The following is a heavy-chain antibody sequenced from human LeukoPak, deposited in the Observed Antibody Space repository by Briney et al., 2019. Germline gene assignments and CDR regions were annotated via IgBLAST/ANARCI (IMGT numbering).Heavy chain of an antibody. Sequence: SETLSLTCAVSGDSISSGGYSWSWIRQHPGKGLEWIGYIYYSGSTYYNPSLKSRVTISVDTSKNQFSLKLSSVTAADTAVYYCARDCGGDCLGAFDIWGQGTMVTVSS. CDR1: GDSISSGGYS. CDR2: IYYSGST. CDR3: ARDCGGDCLGAFDI. D-gene: IGHD2-21*02. J-gene: IGHJ3*02. V-gene: IGHV4-31*11.